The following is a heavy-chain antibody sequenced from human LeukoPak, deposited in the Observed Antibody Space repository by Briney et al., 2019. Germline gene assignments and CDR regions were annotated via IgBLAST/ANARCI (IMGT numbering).Heavy chain of an antibody. V-gene: IGHV1-8*01. CDR2: MNPNSGNT. Sequence: ASVKVSCKASGYTFTSYDINWVRQATGQGLEWMGWMNPNSGNTGYSQKFQGRVTMTRNTSINTAYMELSSLRSEDTAVYYCARGENYDILTGYYPGRYWGQGTLVTVSS. D-gene: IGHD3-9*01. CDR1: GYTFTSYD. CDR3: ARGENYDILTGYYPGRY. J-gene: IGHJ4*02.